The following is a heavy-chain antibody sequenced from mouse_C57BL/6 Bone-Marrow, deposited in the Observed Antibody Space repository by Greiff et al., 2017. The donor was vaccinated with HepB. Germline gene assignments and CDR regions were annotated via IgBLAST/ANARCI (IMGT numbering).Heavy chain of an antibody. CDR1: GFTFSDFY. D-gene: IGHD1-1*01. V-gene: IGHV7-1*01. CDR2: SRNKANDYTT. Sequence: EVMLVESGGGLVQSGRSLRLSCATSGFTFSDFYMEWVRQAPGKGLEWIAASRNKANDYTTEYSASVKGRFIVSRVTSQSILYLQMNALRAEDTAIYYCARDGSSYAMDYWGQGTSVTVSS. CDR3: ARDGSSYAMDY. J-gene: IGHJ4*01.